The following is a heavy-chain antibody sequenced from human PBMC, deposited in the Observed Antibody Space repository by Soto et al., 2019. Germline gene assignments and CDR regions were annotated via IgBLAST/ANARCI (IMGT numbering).Heavy chain of an antibody. D-gene: IGHD4-17*01. Sequence: ETLSLTCTVSGGSISSYYWSWIRQPPGKGLEWIGYIYYSGSTNYNPSLKSRVTISVDTSKNQFSLKLSSVTAADTAVYYCARYSTTVTTASWYFDLWGCGTLVTVSS. V-gene: IGHV4-59*08. CDR2: IYYSGST. CDR3: ARYSTTVTTASWYFDL. CDR1: GGSISSYY. J-gene: IGHJ2*01.